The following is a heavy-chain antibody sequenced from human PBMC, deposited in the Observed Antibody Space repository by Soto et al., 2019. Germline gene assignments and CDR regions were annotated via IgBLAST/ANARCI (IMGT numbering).Heavy chain of an antibody. D-gene: IGHD3-22*01. CDR1: GFTFSSYA. V-gene: IGHV3-23*01. CDR2: ISGSGGST. CDR3: ALPYYYDSSGYTPGGY. J-gene: IGHJ4*02. Sequence: GGSLRLSCAASGFTFSSYAMSWVRQAPGKGLEWVSAISGSGGSTYYADSVKGRFTISRDNSKNTLYLQMNSLRAEDTAVYYCALPYYYDSSGYTPGGYWGQGTLVTVSS.